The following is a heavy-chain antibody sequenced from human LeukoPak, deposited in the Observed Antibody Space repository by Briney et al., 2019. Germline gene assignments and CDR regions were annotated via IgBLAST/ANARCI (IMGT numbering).Heavy chain of an antibody. V-gene: IGHV4-39*07. J-gene: IGHJ5*02. Sequence: SETLSLTCTVSGGSISSSSYYWGWIRQPPGKGLEWIGSIYYSGSTYYNPSLKSRVTISVDTSKNQFSLKLSSVTAADTAVYYCARGGINSGWYQSSGYNWFDPWGQGTLVTVSS. CDR3: ARGGINSGWYQSSGYNWFDP. CDR2: IYYSGST. D-gene: IGHD6-19*01. CDR1: GGSISSSSYY.